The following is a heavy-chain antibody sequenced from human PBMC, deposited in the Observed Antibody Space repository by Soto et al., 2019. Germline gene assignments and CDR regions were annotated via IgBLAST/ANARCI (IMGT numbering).Heavy chain of an antibody. V-gene: IGHV4-39*02. D-gene: IGHD3-10*01. CDR2: MSRSGST. CDR1: GGKSRTNADY. CDR3: VGHFNARGGGHFPP. Sequence: TVSGGKSRTNADYGSWNRQPPGKGLEWLGSMSRSGSTHYNPSLKSRLTISLDMSKNHFSLDLRSVTAADTAVYYCVGHFNARGGGHFPPWGPGSPVT. J-gene: IGHJ1*01.